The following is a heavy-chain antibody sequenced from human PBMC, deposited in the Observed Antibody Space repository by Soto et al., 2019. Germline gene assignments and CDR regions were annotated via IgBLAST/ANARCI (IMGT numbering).Heavy chain of an antibody. CDR1: GGSVRSDSFY. J-gene: IGHJ5*02. CDR2: IYHSGST. D-gene: IGHD6-13*01. CDR3: ARGAAGTGWFDP. Sequence: PSETLSLTCTVSGGSVRSDSFYWSWIRQPPGKGLEWIAFIYHSGSTNYNPSLNSRVTITADKSTSTAYMELSSLRSEDTAVYYCARGAAGTGWFDPWGQGTLVTVSS. V-gene: IGHV4-61*01.